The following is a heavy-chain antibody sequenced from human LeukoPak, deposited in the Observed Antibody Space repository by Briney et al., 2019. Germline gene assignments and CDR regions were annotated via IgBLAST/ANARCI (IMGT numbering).Heavy chain of an antibody. D-gene: IGHD6-6*01. CDR3: AREEKQLGYFDY. V-gene: IGHV3-33*01. Sequence: SLRLSXXASGFTSSSYGMHWVRQAPGKGLEWVAVIWYDGSNKYYADSVKGRFTISRDNSKNTLYLQMNSLRAEDTAVYYCAREEKQLGYFDYWGQGTLVTVSS. CDR2: IWYDGSNK. CDR1: GFTSSSYG. J-gene: IGHJ4*02.